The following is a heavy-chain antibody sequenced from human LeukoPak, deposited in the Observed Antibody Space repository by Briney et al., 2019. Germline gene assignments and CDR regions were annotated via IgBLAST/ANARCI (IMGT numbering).Heavy chain of an antibody. Sequence: GGSLRLSCAASGFTFTTYSMNWVRQAPGKGLEWVSSVSSTSTYILYADSVQGRFTISRDNAKNSLYLQMNSLRAEDTAVYYCAREEIAAPWYFDYWGQGTLVTVSS. CDR2: VSSTSTYI. D-gene: IGHD6-13*01. CDR3: AREEIAAPWYFDY. CDR1: GFTFTTYS. J-gene: IGHJ4*02. V-gene: IGHV3-21*01.